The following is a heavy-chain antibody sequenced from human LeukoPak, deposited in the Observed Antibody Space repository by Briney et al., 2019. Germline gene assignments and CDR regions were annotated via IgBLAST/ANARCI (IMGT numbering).Heavy chain of an antibody. CDR2: ISGSGGST. CDR3: AKVFKLRLTVTRAFDY. V-gene: IGHV3-23*01. Sequence: GGSLRLSCAASGFTFSSYAMSWVRQAPGKGLEWVSAISGSGGSTYYADSVKGRFTISRDNSKNTLYLQMNSLRAEDTAVYYCAKVFKLRLTVTRAFDYWGQGTLVTVSS. J-gene: IGHJ4*02. CDR1: GFTFSSYA. D-gene: IGHD4-17*01.